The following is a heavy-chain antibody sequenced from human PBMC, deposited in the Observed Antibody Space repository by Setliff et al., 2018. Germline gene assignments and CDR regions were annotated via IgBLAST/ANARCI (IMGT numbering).Heavy chain of an antibody. J-gene: IGHJ4*02. V-gene: IGHV5-51*01. CDR3: AVLQVPLAAPAHFEF. CDR2: IYPLDSDT. Sequence: GESLKISCKGSGYSFTNYWIGWVRQMPGKGLEWMGIIYPLDSDTRYGPSFQGQVTISADKSINTAYLQWVGLKASDTAMYYCAVLQVPLAAPAHFEFWGQGTPVTVSS. CDR1: GYSFTNYW. D-gene: IGHD3-10*01.